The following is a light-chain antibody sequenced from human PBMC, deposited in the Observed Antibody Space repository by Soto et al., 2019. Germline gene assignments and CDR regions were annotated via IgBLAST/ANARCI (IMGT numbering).Light chain of an antibody. Sequence: DIQMTQSPSTLPASVGDRVTITCRTSQSVSTWLAWYQQKPGKAPNLLIYKASYLASGVPSRFSGGGSGTAFTITISSLQPDDFATYYCQQYSSYWTFGQGTKVEIK. J-gene: IGKJ1*01. CDR2: KAS. V-gene: IGKV1-5*03. CDR3: QQYSSYWT. CDR1: QSVSTW.